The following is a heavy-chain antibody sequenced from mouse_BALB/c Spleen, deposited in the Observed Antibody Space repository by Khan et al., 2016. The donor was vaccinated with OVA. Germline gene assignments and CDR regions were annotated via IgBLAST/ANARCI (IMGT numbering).Heavy chain of an antibody. V-gene: IGHV5-15*02. CDR3: ASSWAMDY. J-gene: IGHJ4*01. CDR1: GFTFSDYG. Sequence: EVELVESGGGLVQPGGSRKLSCAASGFTFSDYGMAWVRQAPGKGPEWVAFISNLAYSIYYADTLTGRFTISRENAKNTLYLEMSSLRSEDTAMYYCASSWAMDYWGQGTSVTVSS. CDR2: ISNLAYSI.